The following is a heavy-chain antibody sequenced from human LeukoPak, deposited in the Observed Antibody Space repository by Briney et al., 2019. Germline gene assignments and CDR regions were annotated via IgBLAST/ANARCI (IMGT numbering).Heavy chain of an antibody. CDR1: GYSFTNYW. V-gene: IGHV5-51*01. J-gene: IGHJ4*02. Sequence: GESLKISCKASGYSFTNYWIAWVRQMPGKGLEWMGIIYPGDSDTRYNPSFQGQVTISADKSTSTAYLQWRSLKASDTAMYYCARVSDSVATITSYFRSSGWYSDYWGQGTLVTVSS. CDR3: ARVSDSVATITSYFRSSGWYSDY. CDR2: IYPGDSDT. D-gene: IGHD5-12*01.